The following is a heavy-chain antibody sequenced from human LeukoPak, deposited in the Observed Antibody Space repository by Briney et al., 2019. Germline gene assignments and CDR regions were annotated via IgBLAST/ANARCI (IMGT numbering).Heavy chain of an antibody. D-gene: IGHD1-1*01. Sequence: PSQTLSLTCVISGDGVSSNSAAWNWIRQSPSRGLEWLGRTYYRSKWYNDYAVSVSGRLTISPDTSKNQFSLQLNSMTPEDTAVYYCARDITGRQDYWGQGTQVTVSS. CDR3: ARDITGRQDY. CDR2: TYYRSKWYN. J-gene: IGHJ4*02. V-gene: IGHV6-1*01. CDR1: GDGVSSNSAA.